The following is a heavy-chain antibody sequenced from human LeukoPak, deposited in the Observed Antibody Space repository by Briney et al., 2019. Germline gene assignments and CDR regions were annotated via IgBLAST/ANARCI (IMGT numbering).Heavy chain of an antibody. CDR3: ARGDYGGNGGFDY. Sequence: PSETLSLTCAVSGGSISSGGYSWSWIRQPPGKGLEWIGYIYHSGSTYYNPSLKSRVTISVDRSKNQSSLKLSSVTAADTAVYYCARGDYGGNGGFDYWGQGTLVTVSS. J-gene: IGHJ4*02. D-gene: IGHD4-23*01. CDR1: GGSISSGGYS. CDR2: IYHSGST. V-gene: IGHV4-30-2*01.